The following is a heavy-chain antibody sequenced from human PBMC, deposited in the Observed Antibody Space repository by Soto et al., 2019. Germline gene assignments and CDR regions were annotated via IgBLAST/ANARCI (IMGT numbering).Heavy chain of an antibody. CDR3: AKDSGYDRSVLGYYYYYGMDV. CDR1: GFPFDYYT. V-gene: IGHV3-43*01. D-gene: IGHD5-12*01. J-gene: IGHJ6*02. Sequence: SPRLSCSAPGFPFDYYTMHRVRQAPGEGLEGVSLISWDGGSTYYADSVKGRFTISRDNSKNSLYLQMNSLRTEDTALYYCAKDSGYDRSVLGYYYYYGMDVWGQGTTVTVSS. CDR2: ISWDGGST.